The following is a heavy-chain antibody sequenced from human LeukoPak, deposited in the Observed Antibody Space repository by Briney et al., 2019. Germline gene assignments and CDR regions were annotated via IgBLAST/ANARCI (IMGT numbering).Heavy chain of an antibody. CDR2: VYYSGST. V-gene: IGHV4-30-4*01. D-gene: IGHD2-8*01. CDR1: GDSISGADYY. CDR3: ARGLGYCTNGVCPLFDY. Sequence: PSQTLSLTCTVSGDSISGADYYWSWIRQPPGKGLEWIAYVYYSGSTYYNPSLKSRLTISVDTSKNQFSLKLNSVTAADTAVYYCARGLGYCTNGVCPLFDYWGQGTLVTVSS. J-gene: IGHJ4*02.